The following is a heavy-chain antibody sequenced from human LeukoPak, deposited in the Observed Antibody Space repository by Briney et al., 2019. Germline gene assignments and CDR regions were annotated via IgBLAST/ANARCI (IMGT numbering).Heavy chain of an antibody. V-gene: IGHV4-31*03. CDR1: GGSISSGDYF. Sequence: SETLSLTCTVSGGSISSGDYFWSWIRQHPGKGLEWIGYIYYTGSTYCIPSLKSRVIISVDTSKNQSSLQLSSVTAADTAVYYCAREKYLGHHWLDPWGQGALVTVSS. CDR3: AREKYLGHHWLDP. J-gene: IGHJ5*02. D-gene: IGHD2-2*01. CDR2: IYYTGST.